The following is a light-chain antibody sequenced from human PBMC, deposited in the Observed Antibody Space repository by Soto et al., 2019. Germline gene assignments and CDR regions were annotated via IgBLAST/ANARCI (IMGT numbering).Light chain of an antibody. CDR3: QQSNSFPHT. CDR1: QGINSW. J-gene: IGKJ2*01. V-gene: IGKV1D-12*01. Sequence: DIQMTQSPSSVSASVGDRVTITCRASQGINSWLAWYQQKPGKAPKLMIYAASSLQSVVPSRFSGSGYGTDFTLTISSLQPEDCATYYCQQSNSFPHTFGKGTKLEI. CDR2: AAS.